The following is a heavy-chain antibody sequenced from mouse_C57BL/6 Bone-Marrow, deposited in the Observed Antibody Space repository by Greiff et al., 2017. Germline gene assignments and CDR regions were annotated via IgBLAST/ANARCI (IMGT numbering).Heavy chain of an antibody. D-gene: IGHD2-2*01. CDR3: AREGYEGTLDAMDY. CDR2: IYPGSGST. J-gene: IGHJ4*01. Sequence: QVQLQQSGAELVKPGASVKMSCKASGYTFTSSWITWVKQRPGQGLEWIGDIYPGSGSTNYNEKFKSKATLTVDTSSSTAYMQLSSLTSEDSAVYYCAREGYEGTLDAMDYWGQGTSVTVSS. CDR1: GYTFTSSW. V-gene: IGHV1-55*01.